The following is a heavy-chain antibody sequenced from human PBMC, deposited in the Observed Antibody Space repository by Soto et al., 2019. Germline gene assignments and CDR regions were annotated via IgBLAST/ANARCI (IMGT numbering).Heavy chain of an antibody. CDR2: ISSTTNYI. V-gene: IGHV3-21*06. CDR3: ARESEDLTSNFDY. Sequence: ASLGLSCAASGFTFTRYSMNWVRQAPGKGLEWVSSISSTTNYIYYGDSMKGRFTISRDNAKNSLYLEMNSLRAEDTAVYYCARESEDLTSNFDYWGQGTLVTVS. CDR1: GFTFTRYS. J-gene: IGHJ4*02.